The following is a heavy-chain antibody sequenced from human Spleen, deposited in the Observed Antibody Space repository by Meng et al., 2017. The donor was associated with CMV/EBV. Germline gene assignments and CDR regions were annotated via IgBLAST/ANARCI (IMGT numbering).Heavy chain of an antibody. D-gene: IGHD6-19*01. J-gene: IGHJ5*02. CDR2: IYPSGGSA. V-gene: IGHV1-46*03. CDR3: AEQWLVRGDNWFDP. CDR1: GDTFTSYY. Sequence: KASGDTFTSYYLHWVRQAPGQGLEWMGLIYPSGGSATYAQRFQGRVTMTRDTSISTAYMELSRLRSDDTAVYYCAEQWLVRGDNWFDPWGQGTLVTVSS.